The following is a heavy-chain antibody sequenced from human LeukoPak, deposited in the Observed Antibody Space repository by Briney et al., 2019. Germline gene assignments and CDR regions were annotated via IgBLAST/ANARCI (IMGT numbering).Heavy chain of an antibody. Sequence: AGGSLRLSCAASGFNVSDDYMTWVRQAPGQGLEWVSVIYTSGRSDYVDYVKGRFKISRDNTKNTVYLQMNSLTVEDTAVYYCARDRVYGSGIRTWGQGTLVTVSS. J-gene: IGHJ4*02. V-gene: IGHV3-66*01. CDR2: IYTSGRS. CDR1: GFNVSDDY. CDR3: ARDRVYGSGIRT. D-gene: IGHD3-10*01.